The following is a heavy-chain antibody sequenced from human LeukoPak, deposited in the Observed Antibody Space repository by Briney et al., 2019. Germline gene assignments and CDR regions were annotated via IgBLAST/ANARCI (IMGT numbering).Heavy chain of an antibody. V-gene: IGHV1-2*04. CDR2: INPNSGGT. CDR1: GYTFTGYY. J-gene: IGHJ4*02. Sequence: ASVKVSCKASGYTFTGYYMHWVRQAPGQGLEWMGWINPNSGGTNCAQKFQGWVTMTRDTSISTAYMELSRLRSDDTAVYYCARGMVYLKRAVAGTRSFLYYFDYWGQGTLVTVSS. D-gene: IGHD6-19*01. CDR3: ARGMVYLKRAVAGTRSFLYYFDY.